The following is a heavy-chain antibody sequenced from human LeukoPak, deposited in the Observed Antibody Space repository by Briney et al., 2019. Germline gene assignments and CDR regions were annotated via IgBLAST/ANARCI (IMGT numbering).Heavy chain of an antibody. D-gene: IGHD2-2*01. CDR2: MNPNSGNT. V-gene: IGHV1-8*01. CDR1: GYTFTSYD. Sequence: ASVKVSCKASGYTFTSYDINWVRQATGQGLEWMGWMNPNSGNTGYAQKFQGRVTMTRNTSISTAYMELSSLRPEDTAVYYCARIYCSSTCSALDIWGQGTMVTVSS. CDR3: ARIYCSSTCSALDI. J-gene: IGHJ3*02.